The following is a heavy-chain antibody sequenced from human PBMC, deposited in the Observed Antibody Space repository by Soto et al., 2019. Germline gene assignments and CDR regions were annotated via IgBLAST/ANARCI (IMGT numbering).Heavy chain of an antibody. CDR1: GFTFKTYS. CDR3: ATLQLGREEVFDS. J-gene: IGHJ4*02. V-gene: IGHV3-48*02. D-gene: IGHD1-1*01. CDR2: ISETSIAI. Sequence: EVQLVESGGGLVQPGGSLRLSCAASGFTFKTYSMNWVRQAPGKGLEWVSYISETSIAIYYRDSVKGRFTSSRDNAKNTLHLQMNSLRDEDTAVYYCATLQLGREEVFDSWGQGTLVTVSS.